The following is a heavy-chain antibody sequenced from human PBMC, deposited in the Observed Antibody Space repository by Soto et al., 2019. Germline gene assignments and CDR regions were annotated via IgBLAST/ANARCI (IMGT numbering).Heavy chain of an antibody. CDR2: ISAYNGNT. Sequence: XSVKVSCKASVYTFTSYGISWVRQAPGQGLEWMGWISAYNGNTNYAQKLQGRVTMTTDTSTSTAYMELRSLRSDDTAVYYCARGGVEVVVAATPNYYYYGMDVWGQGTTVTVSS. D-gene: IGHD2-15*01. CDR3: ARGGVEVVVAATPNYYYYGMDV. V-gene: IGHV1-18*01. J-gene: IGHJ6*02. CDR1: VYTFTSYG.